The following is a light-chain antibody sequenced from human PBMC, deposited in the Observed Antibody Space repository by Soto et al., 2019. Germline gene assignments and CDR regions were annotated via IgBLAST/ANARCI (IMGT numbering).Light chain of an antibody. CDR2: EVS. J-gene: IGLJ1*01. Sequence: QPVLTQPASVSGSPGQSITISCTGTSSDVGSYNYVSWYQQHPGKAPKLMISEVSNRPSGVSNRFSGSKSGNTASLTISGVQAEDEADYYCSSYTSSSTYVFGTGTKLTVL. CDR1: SSDVGSYNY. V-gene: IGLV2-14*01. CDR3: SSYTSSSTYV.